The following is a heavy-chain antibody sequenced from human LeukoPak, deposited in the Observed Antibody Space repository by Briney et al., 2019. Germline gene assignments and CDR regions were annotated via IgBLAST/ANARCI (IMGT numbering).Heavy chain of an antibody. CDR1: GGSFSSGSYY. D-gene: IGHD3-10*01. V-gene: IGHV4-61*01. Sequence: SETLSLTCTVSGGSFSSGSYYWSWIRPGPGQGLEWIGYIYYSGSTNYNPSLKSRVTISVDTSKNQFSLKLSSVTAADTAVYYCARGDYGSGSSLDYWGQGTLVTVSS. J-gene: IGHJ4*02. CDR3: ARGDYGSGSSLDY. CDR2: IYYSGST.